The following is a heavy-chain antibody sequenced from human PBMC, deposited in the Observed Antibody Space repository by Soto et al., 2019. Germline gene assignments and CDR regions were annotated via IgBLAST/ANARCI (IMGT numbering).Heavy chain of an antibody. J-gene: IGHJ6*02. CDR1: GFTFSSYA. Sequence: GGSLRLSCAASGFTFSSYAMHWVRQAPGKGLEWVAVISYDGSNKYYADSVKGRFTISRDNSKNTLYLQMNSLRAEDTAVYYCARAGGYYYHYYYGMDVWGQGTTVTVSS. V-gene: IGHV3-30-3*01. CDR2: ISYDGSNK. CDR3: ARAGGYYYHYYYGMDV. D-gene: IGHD3-22*01.